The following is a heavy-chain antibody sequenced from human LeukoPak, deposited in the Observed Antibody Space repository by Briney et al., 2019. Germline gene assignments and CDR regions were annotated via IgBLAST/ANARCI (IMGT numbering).Heavy chain of an antibody. J-gene: IGHJ4*02. CDR2: IWYDGSNK. CDR1: GFTFSSYG. Sequence: GRSLRLSCAASGFTFSSYGMHWVRQAPGKGLEWVAVIWYDGSNKYYADSVKGRFTISRDNSKNTLYLQMNSLRAEDTAVYYCARVVGSEGNWYVDYWGQGTLVTVSS. D-gene: IGHD1-1*01. V-gene: IGHV3-33*01. CDR3: ARVVGSEGNWYVDY.